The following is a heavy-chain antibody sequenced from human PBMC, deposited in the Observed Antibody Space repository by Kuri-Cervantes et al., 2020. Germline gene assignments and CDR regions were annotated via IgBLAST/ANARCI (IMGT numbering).Heavy chain of an antibody. D-gene: IGHD6-19*01. V-gene: IGHV1-69*05. J-gene: IGHJ4*02. CDR1: GSSFTGYY. Sequence: SVKVSCKASGSSFTGYYLHWVRQAPGQGLGWMGGIIPIFSTANYAQKFQGRVTITTDESTSKAYMELSSLRSEDTAVYYCARFDSSGWTFDYWGQGTLVTVSS. CDR3: ARFDSSGWTFDY. CDR2: IIPIFSTA.